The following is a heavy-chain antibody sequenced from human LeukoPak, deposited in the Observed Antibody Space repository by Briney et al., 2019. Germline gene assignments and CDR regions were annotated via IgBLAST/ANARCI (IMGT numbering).Heavy chain of an antibody. CDR1: GASVSSGSYY. Sequence: SETLSLTCNVSGASVSSGSYYWSWIRQPPGKELEWIGYIYYSGSTSYNPSLKSRVTISVDTSKNHFSLKLSSVTAADTAVYYCARLPTYCSGGSCYNGINWFDSWGQGTLVTVSS. D-gene: IGHD2-15*01. V-gene: IGHV4-61*03. J-gene: IGHJ5*01. CDR3: ARLPTYCSGGSCYNGINWFDS. CDR2: IYYSGST.